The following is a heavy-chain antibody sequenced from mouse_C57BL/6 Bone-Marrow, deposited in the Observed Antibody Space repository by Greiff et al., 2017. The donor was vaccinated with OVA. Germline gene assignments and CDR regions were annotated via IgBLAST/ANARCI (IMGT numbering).Heavy chain of an antibody. Sequence: QVTLKVSGPGILQPSQTLSLTCSFSGFSLSTFGMGVGWIRQPSGKGLEWLAHIWWDDDTYYNPALKSRLTISQDTSKNQVCLKIAKVDTADTATYYCARIGYDYVFYAMDYWGQGTSVTVSS. V-gene: IGHV8-8*01. CDR3: ARIGYDYVFYAMDY. D-gene: IGHD2-4*01. J-gene: IGHJ4*01. CDR2: IWWDDDT. CDR1: GFSLSTFGMG.